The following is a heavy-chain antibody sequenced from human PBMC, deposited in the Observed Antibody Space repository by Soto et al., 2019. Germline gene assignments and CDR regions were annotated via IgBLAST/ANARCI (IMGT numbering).Heavy chain of an antibody. V-gene: IGHV3-23*01. Sequence: EVQLLESGGGLVQPGGSLRLSCAASGFTFSSYAMSWVRQAPGKGLEWVSAISGSGGSTYYADSVKGRFTISRDNSKNTLYLQMNSLRAEDTAVYYCARDMIVVVISSEDAFDIWGQGTMVTVSS. D-gene: IGHD3-22*01. CDR2: ISGSGGST. J-gene: IGHJ3*02. CDR1: GFTFSSYA. CDR3: ARDMIVVVISSEDAFDI.